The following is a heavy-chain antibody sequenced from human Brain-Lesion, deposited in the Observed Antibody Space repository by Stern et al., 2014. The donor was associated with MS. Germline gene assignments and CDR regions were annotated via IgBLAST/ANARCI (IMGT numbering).Heavy chain of an antibody. D-gene: IGHD4-23*01. CDR3: ARVPGGVFGGMDV. J-gene: IGHJ6*02. CDR1: GYTFTDYF. Sequence: QVQLVQSGAEVKKPGASVKVSCKASGYTFTDYFMHWVRQAPGQRLEWLGWINPHSGDTKYAQKFQGWVTMTRDSSISTAYMELNSLRSDDTAVYYCARVPGGVFGGMDVWGQGTTGT. CDR2: INPHSGDT. V-gene: IGHV1-2*04.